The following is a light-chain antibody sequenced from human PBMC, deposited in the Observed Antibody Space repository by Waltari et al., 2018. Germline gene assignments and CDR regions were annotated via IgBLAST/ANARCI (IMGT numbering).Light chain of an antibody. Sequence: QLVVTQSPSASAPLGASVKPTCTLSSGHSSNVIAWLQQRPEKGPRYLMKVNSDGSHSKGDEMPDRFSGSSSGAERYLTISSLQSDDEADYYGETGGHGTWVFGGGTKLTVL. J-gene: IGLJ3*02. CDR3: ETGGHGTWV. CDR2: VNSDGSH. CDR1: SGHSSNV. V-gene: IGLV4-69*01.